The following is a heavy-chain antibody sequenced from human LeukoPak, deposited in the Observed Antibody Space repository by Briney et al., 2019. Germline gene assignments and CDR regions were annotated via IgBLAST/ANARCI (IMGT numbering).Heavy chain of an antibody. J-gene: IGHJ6*03. CDR2: IYTSGST. CDR1: GGSISSGGYY. CDR3: ARGGGIAARPHYYYYMDV. Sequence: PSQTLSLTCTVSGGSISSGGYYWSWIRQPPGKGLEWVGRIYTSGSTNYNPSLKSRVTMSVDTSKNQFSLKLSSVTAADTAVYYCARGGGIAARPHYYYYMDVWGKGTTVTVSS. V-gene: IGHV4-61*02. D-gene: IGHD6-6*01.